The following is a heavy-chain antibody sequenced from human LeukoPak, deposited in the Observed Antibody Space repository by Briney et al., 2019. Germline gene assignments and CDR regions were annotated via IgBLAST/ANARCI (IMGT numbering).Heavy chain of an antibody. Sequence: ETLSLTCAVYGGSFSVYYWTWIRQPPGKGLEWIGEINHRGSTNHNPSLKSRVTISVDTSKNQFSLKLSSVTAADTAVYYCARGSPPDYCSSTSCYDDYWGQGTLVTVSS. J-gene: IGHJ4*02. V-gene: IGHV4-34*01. CDR3: ARGSPPDYCSSTSCYDDY. D-gene: IGHD2-2*01. CDR2: INHRGST. CDR1: GGSFSVYY.